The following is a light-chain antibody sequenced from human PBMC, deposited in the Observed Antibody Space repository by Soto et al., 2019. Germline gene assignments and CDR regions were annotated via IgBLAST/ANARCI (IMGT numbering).Light chain of an antibody. J-gene: IGKJ5*01. Sequence: EIELTQSPGTLSLSPGERATLSCRASQSVSSIYLAWYQQKPGQAPRLLIYGASSRATGIPDRFSGSGSGTDFTLTISRLEPEDFAVYYCQQYGSSSTFGQGTRLEIK. V-gene: IGKV3-20*01. CDR1: QSVSSIY. CDR3: QQYGSSST. CDR2: GAS.